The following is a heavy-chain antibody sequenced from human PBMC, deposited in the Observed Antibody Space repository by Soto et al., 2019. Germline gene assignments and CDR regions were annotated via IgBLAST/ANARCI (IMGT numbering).Heavy chain of an antibody. J-gene: IGHJ4*02. V-gene: IGHV3-21*01. CDR2: ISSSSSYI. CDR3: ARERYDSSGYNEGSDY. D-gene: IGHD3-22*01. Sequence: KPGGSLRLSCAASGFTFSSYSMNWVRQAPGKGLEWVSSISSSSSYIYYADSVKGRFTISRDNAKNSLYLQMNSLRAKDTAVYYCARERYDSSGYNEGSDYWGQGTLVTVSS. CDR1: GFTFSSYS.